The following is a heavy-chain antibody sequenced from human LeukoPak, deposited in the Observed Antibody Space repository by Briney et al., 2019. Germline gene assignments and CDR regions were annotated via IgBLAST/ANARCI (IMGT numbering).Heavy chain of an antibody. CDR1: GFTFSSYA. CDR2: ISGSGGST. V-gene: IGHV3-23*01. Sequence: TGGSLRLSCAASGFTFSSYAMSWVRQAPGKGLEWVSAISGSGGSTYYADSVKGRFTISRDNSKNTLYLQMNSLRAEDTAVYYCAKVMGAGGYYGSGSWPFDYWGQGTLVTVSS. D-gene: IGHD3-10*01. J-gene: IGHJ4*02. CDR3: AKVMGAGGYYGSGSWPFDY.